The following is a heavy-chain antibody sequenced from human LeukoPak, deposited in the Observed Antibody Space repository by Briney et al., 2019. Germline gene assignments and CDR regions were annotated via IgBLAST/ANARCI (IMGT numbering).Heavy chain of an antibody. CDR2: ISYDGGHK. CDR1: RFTFSRYA. J-gene: IGHJ4*02. Sequence: GGSLRFSCAASRFTFSRYAMHWVRQAPGKGLEWVAVISYDGGHKYYADSVKGRFTISRDNSKYTLYLQMNSLRAEDTALYYCARDAYSSGWSYFDYWGQGTLVTVSS. D-gene: IGHD6-19*01. V-gene: IGHV3-30*04. CDR3: ARDAYSSGWSYFDY.